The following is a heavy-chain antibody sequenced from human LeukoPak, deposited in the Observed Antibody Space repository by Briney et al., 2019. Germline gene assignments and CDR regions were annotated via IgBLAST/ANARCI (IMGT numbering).Heavy chain of an antibody. D-gene: IGHD4-17*01. V-gene: IGHV3-23*01. CDR3: AKDQYGEAFDI. J-gene: IGHJ3*02. Sequence: PGGSLRLSCAASGFTFSNYAMSWVRQAPGKGLEWVSGITESGGSTFFADSVKGRFTISRDNSKNTLYLQMNSLRAEDTAVYYCAKDQYGEAFDIWGPGTMVTVSS. CDR2: ITESGGST. CDR1: GFTFSNYA.